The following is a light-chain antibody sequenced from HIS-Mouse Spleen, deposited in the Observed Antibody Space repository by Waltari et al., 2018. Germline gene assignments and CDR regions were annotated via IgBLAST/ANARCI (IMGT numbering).Light chain of an antibody. J-gene: IGLJ3*02. CDR1: NIGRKS. CDR2: DDS. CDR3: AAWDDSLSGPV. V-gene: IGLV3-21*02. Sequence: SYVLTQPPSVSVAPGQPARITCGGNNIGRKSVHWYQQQPGQAPVLVVYDDSDRPSGIPERFSGSKSGTSASLAISGLRSEDEADYYCAAWDDSLSGPVFGGGTKLTVL.